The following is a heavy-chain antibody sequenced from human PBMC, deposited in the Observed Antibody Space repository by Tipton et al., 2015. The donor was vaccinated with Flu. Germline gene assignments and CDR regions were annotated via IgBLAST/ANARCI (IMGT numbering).Heavy chain of an antibody. CDR3: ARRDYSNYVSEPKNWFDS. D-gene: IGHD4-11*01. CDR2: TFHSGKT. CDR1: GYSIRSSNYY. V-gene: IGHV4-38-2*01. J-gene: IGHJ5*01. Sequence: GLVKPSETLSLTCVVSGYSIRSSNYYWGWIRQPPGKGLEWIGNTFHSGKTYHNPSLKSRVPISVDTSKNQFSLKLSSVTAADTAVYYCARRDYSNYVSEPKNWFDSWGQGALVTVSS.